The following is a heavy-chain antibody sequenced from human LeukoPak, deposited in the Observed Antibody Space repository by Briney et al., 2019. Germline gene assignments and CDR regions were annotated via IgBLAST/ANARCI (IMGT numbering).Heavy chain of an antibody. Sequence: SETLSPTCTVSGGSISSSSYYWGWIRQPPGKGLEWIGSIYYSGSTYYNPSLKSRVTISVDTSKNQFSLKLGSVTAADTVVYYCANGYYPSIWGQGTMVTVSS. J-gene: IGHJ3*02. CDR2: IYYSGST. CDR1: GGSISSSSYY. D-gene: IGHD3-22*01. CDR3: ANGYYPSI. V-gene: IGHV4-39*01.